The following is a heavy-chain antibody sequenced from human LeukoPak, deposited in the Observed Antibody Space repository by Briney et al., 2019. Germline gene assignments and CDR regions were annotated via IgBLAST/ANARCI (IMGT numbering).Heavy chain of an antibody. CDR3: ARTRYYYNSRSYGAPYYFDY. CDR2: IYYSGST. J-gene: IGHJ4*02. Sequence: ETLSLTCAVSGGSISSNSYYWGWIRQPPGKGLEWIGSIYYSGSTYYNPSLKSRVTISVDTSKNQFSLKLSSVTAADTAVYYCARTRYYYNSRSYGAPYYFDYWGQGTLVTVSS. V-gene: IGHV4-39*01. CDR1: GGSISSNSYY. D-gene: IGHD3-10*01.